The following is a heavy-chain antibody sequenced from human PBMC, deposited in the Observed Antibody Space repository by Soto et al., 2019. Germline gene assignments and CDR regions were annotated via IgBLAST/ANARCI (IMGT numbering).Heavy chain of an antibody. D-gene: IGHD3-10*01. CDR3: ARGMGYYYYGMDV. V-gene: IGHV3-33*01. CDR1: GFTFSSYG. Sequence: QVQLVESGGGVVQPGRSLRLSCAASGFTFSSYGMHWVRQAPGKGLEWVAVIWYDGSNKYYADSVKGRFTISRDNSKNTLYLQMNSLRAEDTAVYYWARGMGYYYYGMDVWGQGTTVTVSS. J-gene: IGHJ6*02. CDR2: IWYDGSNK.